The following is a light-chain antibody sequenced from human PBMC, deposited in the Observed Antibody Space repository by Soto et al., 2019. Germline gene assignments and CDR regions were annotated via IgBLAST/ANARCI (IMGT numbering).Light chain of an antibody. CDR3: QQYNSYWWT. CDR1: QSISSW. CDR2: KAS. Sequence: DIQMTQSPSTLSASVGDRVTITCRASQSISSWLVWYQQKPGKAPKLLIYKASSLESGFPSRFSGSGSGTEFTLTISSLQPDDFATYYCQQYNSYWWTFGQGTKVEIK. J-gene: IGKJ1*01. V-gene: IGKV1-5*03.